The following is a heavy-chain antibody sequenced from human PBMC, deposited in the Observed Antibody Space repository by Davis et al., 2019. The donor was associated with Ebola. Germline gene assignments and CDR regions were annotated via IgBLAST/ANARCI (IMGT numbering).Heavy chain of an antibody. CDR3: ARGGLLAIDAFDI. Sequence: SETLSLTCTVSGGSVSSGSYYWSWIRQPPGKGLEWIGYIYYSGSTNYNPSLKSRVTISVDTSKNQFSLKLSSVTAADTAVYYCARGGLLAIDAFDIWGQGTMVTVSS. CDR2: IYYSGST. CDR1: GGSVSSGSYY. J-gene: IGHJ3*02. V-gene: IGHV4-61*01. D-gene: IGHD3-10*01.